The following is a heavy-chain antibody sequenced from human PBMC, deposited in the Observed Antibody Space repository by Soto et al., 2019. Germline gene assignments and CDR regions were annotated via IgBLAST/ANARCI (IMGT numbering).Heavy chain of an antibody. V-gene: IGHV4-4*02. D-gene: IGHD4-4*01. CDR3: ARDKEGTAITTFVSLSNCFDP. CDR1: GDSISGRSW. Sequence: SETLSLTCAVSGDSISGRSWWTWVRQPPGKGLEWVGAIYHSGSTNYNPSLKSRVTISLDKSKTQFSLRLTSVTAADTAVYYCARDKEGTAITTFVSLSNCFDPWGQGTLVTVSS. J-gene: IGHJ5*02. CDR2: IYHSGST.